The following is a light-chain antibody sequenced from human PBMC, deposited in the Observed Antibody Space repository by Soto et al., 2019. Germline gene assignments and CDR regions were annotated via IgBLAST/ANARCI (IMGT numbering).Light chain of an antibody. J-gene: IGKJ2*01. CDR2: GAS. CDR1: QSVSSSY. V-gene: IGKV3-20*01. Sequence: EIVLTQSPGTLSLSPGERATLSCRASQSVSSSYLAWYQQKPGQAPRLLIYGASSRATGIPDRFSGSGSGTDFTLTISRLEPEVFAVYYCQQYGSSPLTFRQGTKLEIK. CDR3: QQYGSSPLT.